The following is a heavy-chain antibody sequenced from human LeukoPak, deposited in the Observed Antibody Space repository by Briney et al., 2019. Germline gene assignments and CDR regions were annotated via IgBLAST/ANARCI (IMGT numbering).Heavy chain of an antibody. CDR2: IYTSGST. CDR1: GGSISSYY. D-gene: IGHD1-26*01. J-gene: IGHJ4*02. CDR3: ARDRVVGRTRGYFDY. V-gene: IGHV4-4*07. Sequence: PSETLSLTCTVSGGSISSYYWSWIRQPAGKGLEWIGRIYTSGSTNYNPSLKSRVTMSVDTSKNQFSLKLSSVTAADTAAYYCARDRVVGRTRGYFDYWGQGTLVTVSS.